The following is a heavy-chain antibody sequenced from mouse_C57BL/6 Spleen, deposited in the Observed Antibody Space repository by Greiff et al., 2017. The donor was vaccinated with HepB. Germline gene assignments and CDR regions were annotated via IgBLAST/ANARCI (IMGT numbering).Heavy chain of an antibody. CDR3: ARDGYDLYAMDY. CDR1: GYTFTSYG. V-gene: IGHV1-81*01. CDR2: IYPRSGNT. D-gene: IGHD2-2*01. J-gene: IGHJ4*01. Sequence: QVQLKQSGAELARPGASVKLSCKASGYTFTSYGISWVKQRTGQGLEWIGEIYPRSGNTYYNEKFKGKATLTADKSSSTAYMELRSLTSEDSAVYFCARDGYDLYAMDYWGQGTSVTVSS.